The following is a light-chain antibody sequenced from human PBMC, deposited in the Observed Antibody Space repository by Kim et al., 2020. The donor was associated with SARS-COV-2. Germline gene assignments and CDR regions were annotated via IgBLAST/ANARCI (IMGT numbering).Light chain of an antibody. V-gene: IGLV3-1*01. CDR3: QAWDSSIWV. CDR1: KFGDKY. J-gene: IGLJ3*02. Sequence: SVHPGQTASSTCSGDKFGDKYACWYQQKPGQSPVLVIYQDSKRPSRIPERFSGSNSGNTATLTISGTQAMDEADYYCQAWDSSIWVFGGGTLLTVL. CDR2: QDS.